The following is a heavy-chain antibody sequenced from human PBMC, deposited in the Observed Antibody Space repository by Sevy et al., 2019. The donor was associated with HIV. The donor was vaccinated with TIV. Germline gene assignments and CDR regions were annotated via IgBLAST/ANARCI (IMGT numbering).Heavy chain of an antibody. J-gene: IGHJ4*02. Sequence: SETLSLTCTVSGGSISSYYWSWIRQPPGKGLEWIGYIYYSGSTNYNPSLKSRVTISVDTSKNQFSLKLSSVTAADTAVYYCARVLFWGGYYSYYFDYWGQRTLVTVSS. D-gene: IGHD3-3*01. CDR2: IYYSGST. CDR1: GGSISSYY. V-gene: IGHV4-59*01. CDR3: ARVLFWGGYYSYYFDY.